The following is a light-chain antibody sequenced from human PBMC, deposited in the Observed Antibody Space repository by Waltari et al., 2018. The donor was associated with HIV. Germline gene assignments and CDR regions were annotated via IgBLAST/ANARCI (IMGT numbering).Light chain of an antibody. V-gene: IGLV3-1*01. CDR3: QAWDSSTRV. CDR2: QES. CDR1: KLGDKY. Sequence: SYELTQPPSVSVSPGQTASITCSGDKLGDKYACWYQQKPGQSPVLVIYQESKRPSGIPGRFSVSNSGNTATLTISGTQAMDEADYYCQAWDSSTRVFGTGTKVTVL. J-gene: IGLJ1*01.